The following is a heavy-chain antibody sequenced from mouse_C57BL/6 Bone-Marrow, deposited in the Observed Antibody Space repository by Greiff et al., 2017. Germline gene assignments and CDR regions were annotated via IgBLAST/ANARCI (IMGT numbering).Heavy chain of an antibody. CDR3: AIYYAMDD. J-gene: IGHJ4*01. Sequence: QVQLQQPGAELVKPGASVKVSCKASGYTFTSYWMHWVKQRPGQGLEWIGRIHPSVSDTNYNQKFKGKATLTVDKSSSTAYMQLSSLTSADSAVYYCAIYYAMDDWGQGTSVTVSS. CDR1: GYTFTSYW. V-gene: IGHV1-74*01. CDR2: IHPSVSDT.